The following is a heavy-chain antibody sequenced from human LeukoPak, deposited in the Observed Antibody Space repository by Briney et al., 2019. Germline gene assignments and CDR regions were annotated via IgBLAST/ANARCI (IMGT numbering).Heavy chain of an antibody. CDR1: GGSISSGGYY. J-gene: IGHJ3*02. V-gene: IGHV4-31*03. CDR3: ARVGSDILTGYGAFDI. CDR2: IYYSGST. Sequence: SETLSLTCTVSGGSISSGGYYWSWIRQHPGKGLEWIGYIYYSGSTYYNPSLKSRVTISVDTSKNQFSLKLSSVTAADTAVYYCARVGSDILTGYGAFDIWRQGTMVTVSS. D-gene: IGHD3-9*01.